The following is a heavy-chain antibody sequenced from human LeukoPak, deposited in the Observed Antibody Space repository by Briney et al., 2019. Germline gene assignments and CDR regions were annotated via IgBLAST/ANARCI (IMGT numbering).Heavy chain of an antibody. D-gene: IGHD3-3*01. J-gene: IGHJ4*02. Sequence: ASVKVSCKVSGYTLTELSMHWVRQAPGKGLEWMGGFDPEDGETIYAQKFQGRVTMTRDTSISTAYMELSRLRSDDTAVYYCARAKVLRFLEWLLEAFDYWGQGTLVTVSS. CDR2: FDPEDGET. CDR3: ARAKVLRFLEWLLEAFDY. V-gene: IGHV1-24*01. CDR1: GYTLTELS.